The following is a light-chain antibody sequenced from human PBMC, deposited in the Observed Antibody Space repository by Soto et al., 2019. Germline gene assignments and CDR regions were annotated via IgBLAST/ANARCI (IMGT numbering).Light chain of an antibody. CDR1: SSDVGSYNY. V-gene: IGLV2-14*03. CDR3: SSFTNSSPLGV. Sequence: QSMLTQPASVSRSPGQSITISCTGTSSDVGSYNYVSWYQHHPGKAPKLVIYDVDDRPSGVSNHFSGSKSGNTASLTISGLQAEDEADYYCSSFTNSSPLGVFGTGTKVTVL. J-gene: IGLJ1*01. CDR2: DVD.